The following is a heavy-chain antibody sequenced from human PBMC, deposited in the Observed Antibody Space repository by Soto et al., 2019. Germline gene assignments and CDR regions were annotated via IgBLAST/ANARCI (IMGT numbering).Heavy chain of an antibody. CDR1: GGTFSSYA. CDR3: ARGGYYYDSSGYPYGAFDI. J-gene: IGHJ3*02. Sequence: SVKVSCKASGGTFSSYAISWVRQAPGQGLEWMGGIIPIFGTANYAQKFQGRVTITADESTSTAYMELSSLRSEDTAVYYCARGGYYYDSSGYPYGAFDIWGQGTMVTVSS. V-gene: IGHV1-69*13. D-gene: IGHD3-22*01. CDR2: IIPIFGTA.